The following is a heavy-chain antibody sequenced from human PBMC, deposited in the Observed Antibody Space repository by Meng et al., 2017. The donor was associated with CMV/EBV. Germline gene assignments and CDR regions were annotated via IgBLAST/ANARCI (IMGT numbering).Heavy chain of an antibody. D-gene: IGHD1-26*01. CDR3: ASAVSEWGLYLYWYFDL. V-gene: IGHV3-7*01. CDR2: IKEVGSEK. CDR1: GFTFSSYW. J-gene: IGHJ2*01. Sequence: AGSLRLSCAASGFTFSSYWMSCVRQAPGKGLEWVANIKEVGSEKYYVESEKGRFTISRDNAKNSLYLQMNSLRAEDTAVDYGASAVSEWGLYLYWYFDLWGRGTLVTVSS.